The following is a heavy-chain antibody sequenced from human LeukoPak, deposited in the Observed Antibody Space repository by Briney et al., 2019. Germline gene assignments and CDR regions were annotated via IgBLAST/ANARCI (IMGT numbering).Heavy chain of an antibody. Sequence: ASVKVSCKASGYTFTGHYMHWVRQAPGQGLEWMGWINPNSGGTNYAQKFQGRVTMTRDTSIGTAYMELSGLRSDDTAVYYCARVPTPRSGYYGWFDPWGQGTLVTVSS. J-gene: IGHJ5*02. V-gene: IGHV1-2*02. D-gene: IGHD3-3*01. CDR1: GYTFTGHY. CDR2: INPNSGGT. CDR3: ARVPTPRSGYYGWFDP.